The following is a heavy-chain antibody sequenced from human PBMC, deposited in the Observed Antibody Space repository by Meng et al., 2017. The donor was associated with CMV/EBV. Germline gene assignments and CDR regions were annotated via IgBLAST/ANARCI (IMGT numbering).Heavy chain of an antibody. V-gene: IGHV3-9*01. CDR1: GFTFDDYA. CDR2: ISWNSGSI. Sequence: SCAASGFTFDDYAMHWVRQAPGKGLEWVSGISWNSGSIGYADSVKGRFTISRDNAKNSLYLQMNSLRAEDTALYYCAKVYATGGYYYGKDVWGQGTTVTVSS. D-gene: IGHD2-2*02. J-gene: IGHJ6*02. CDR3: AKVYATGGYYYGKDV.